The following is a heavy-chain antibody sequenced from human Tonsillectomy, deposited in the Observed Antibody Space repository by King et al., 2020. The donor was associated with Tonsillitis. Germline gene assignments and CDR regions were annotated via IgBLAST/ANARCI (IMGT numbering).Heavy chain of an antibody. CDR2: ISGSGGST. CDR3: GGNWNEYSSSWFYYYFYMDV. J-gene: IGHJ6*03. V-gene: IGHV3-23*04. Sequence: VQLVESGGGLVQPGGSLRLSCAASGFIFSSCAMSWVRQAPGKGLEWVSAISGSGGSTYYADSVKGRFTISRDNSKDTLYLQMNSLGVEATAVYYCGGNWNEYSSSWFYYYFYMDVWGKGTTVTVSS. D-gene: IGHD6-6*01. CDR1: GFIFSSCA.